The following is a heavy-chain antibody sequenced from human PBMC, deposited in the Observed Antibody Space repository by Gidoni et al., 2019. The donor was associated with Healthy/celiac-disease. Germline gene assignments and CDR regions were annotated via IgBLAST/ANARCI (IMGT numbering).Heavy chain of an antibody. V-gene: IGHV1-69*08. Sequence: QAQLVQSGAEVKKPGSTVTVSCTVSGGTFSSYTIRWVRQAPGQGLAWTGRIIPILGIANYAQKFQGRVTITADKSTSTAYMELSSLRSEDTAVYHCAREYSGSSLPHWGQGTLVTVSS. D-gene: IGHD5-12*01. J-gene: IGHJ4*02. CDR2: IIPILGIA. CDR3: AREYSGSSLPH. CDR1: GGTFSSYT.